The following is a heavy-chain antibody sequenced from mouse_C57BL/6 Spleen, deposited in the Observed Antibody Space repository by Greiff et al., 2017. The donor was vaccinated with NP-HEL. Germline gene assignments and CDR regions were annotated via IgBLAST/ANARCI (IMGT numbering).Heavy chain of an antibody. V-gene: IGHV5-4*01. J-gene: IGHJ4*01. D-gene: IGHD4-1*01. CDR2: ISDGGSYT. Sequence: EVKVEESGGGLVKPGGSLKLSCAASGFTFSSSAMSWVRQTPEKRLEWVATISDGGSYTYYPDNVKGRFTISRDNAKNNLYLQMSHLKSEDTAMYYCARDRLGHAMDYWGQGTSVTVSS. CDR1: GFTFSSSA. CDR3: ARDRLGHAMDY.